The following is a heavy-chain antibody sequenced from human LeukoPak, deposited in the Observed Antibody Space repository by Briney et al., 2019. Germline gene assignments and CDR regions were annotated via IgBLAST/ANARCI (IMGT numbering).Heavy chain of an antibody. CDR2: MSPKGHET. CDR1: GYNFGGYY. Sequence: ASVKVSCKSSGYNFGGYYIHWVRQVPRLELESMGWMSPKGHETKYAPRFQGRVTVTRDTSITTTYMDLSGLRSDDTAVYYCARGDMYFQDSSYRSLDHWGQGTLVTVSS. V-gene: IGHV1-2*02. J-gene: IGHJ4*02. D-gene: IGHD2-15*01. CDR3: ARGDMYFQDSSYRSLDH.